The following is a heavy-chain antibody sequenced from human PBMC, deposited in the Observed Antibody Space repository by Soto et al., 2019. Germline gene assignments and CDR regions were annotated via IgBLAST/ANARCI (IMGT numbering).Heavy chain of an antibody. CDR1: GGSFSGYY. Sequence: SSETLSLTCAVYGGSFSGYYWSWIRQPPGKGLEWIGEINHSGSTNYNPSLKSRVTISVDTSKNQFSLKLSSVTAADTAAYYCARGHKYSYDSSGYYYFDYWGQGTLVTVSS. D-gene: IGHD3-22*01. V-gene: IGHV4-34*01. J-gene: IGHJ4*02. CDR3: ARGHKYSYDSSGYYYFDY. CDR2: INHSGST.